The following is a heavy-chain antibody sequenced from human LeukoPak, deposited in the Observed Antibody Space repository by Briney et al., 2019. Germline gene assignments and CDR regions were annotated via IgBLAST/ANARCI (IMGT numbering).Heavy chain of an antibody. V-gene: IGHV3-7*01. D-gene: IGHD6-19*01. CDR1: GFTFSTFW. CDR3: ARGASVSQ. J-gene: IGHJ4*02. Sequence: PGGSLRLSCAASGFTFSTFWMSWVRQAPGKGLEWVANIKYDASEKYYVDSVKGRFIVSRDNTENSLYLQMNSLRDEDTAVYYCARGASVSQWGQGTLVTVSS. CDR2: IKYDASEK.